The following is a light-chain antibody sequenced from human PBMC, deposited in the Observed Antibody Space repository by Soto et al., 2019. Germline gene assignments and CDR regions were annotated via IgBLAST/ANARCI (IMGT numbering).Light chain of an antibody. J-gene: IGKJ3*01. CDR3: LQYNNWPPFT. V-gene: IGKV3-15*01. CDR1: QSVSSK. CDR2: GAS. Sequence: ETVMTQAPATLSVSPGEGATLSCRASQSVSSKLAWYQKKPGQAPRLLIYGASTRATGIPARFSGSGSGTELTLTISSLQSEDFAIYYCLQYNNWPPFTFGPGTKVDIK.